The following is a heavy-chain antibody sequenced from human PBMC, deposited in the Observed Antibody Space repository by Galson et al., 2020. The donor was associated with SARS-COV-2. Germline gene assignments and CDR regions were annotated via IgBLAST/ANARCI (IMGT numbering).Heavy chain of an antibody. D-gene: IGHD6-13*01. Sequence: GESLKISCAASGFTVSSNYMSWVRQAPGKGLEWVSVIYSGGSTYDADSVKGRFTISRDNSKNRLYLQMNSLRAEDTGVYYCARGFVEAGSLEYWGQGTLVTVSS. V-gene: IGHV3-66*01. CDR3: ARGFVEAGSLEY. CDR2: IYSGGST. J-gene: IGHJ4*02. CDR1: GFTVSSNY.